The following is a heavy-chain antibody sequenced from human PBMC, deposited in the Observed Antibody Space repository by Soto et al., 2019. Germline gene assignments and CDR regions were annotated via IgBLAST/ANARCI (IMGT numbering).Heavy chain of an antibody. V-gene: IGHV3-66*04. D-gene: IGHD5-18*01. CDR2: IYSGGSA. J-gene: IGHJ4*02. Sequence: EVQLVESGGGLVQPGGSLRLSCAASGFTVSSNYMSWVRQAPGKGLEWVSVIYSGGSAYYADSVKGRFTISRDNSKNTPYLQMNSLRAEDTAVYYCARHGYSYGGGYFDYWGKGTLVTVSS. CDR3: ARHGYSYGGGYFDY. CDR1: GFTVSSNY.